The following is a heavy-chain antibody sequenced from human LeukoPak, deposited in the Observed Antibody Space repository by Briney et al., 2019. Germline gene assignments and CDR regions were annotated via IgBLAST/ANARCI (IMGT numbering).Heavy chain of an antibody. Sequence: PSETLSLTCTVSGGSISSYYWSWIRQPAGEGLEWIGRIYTTGITNYNPSLKSRVTMSVDTSKNQFSLKLTSVTAADTAVYYCARDGYYYDSSGYYFWGQGTLVTVSS. CDR1: GGSISSYY. CDR2: IYTTGIT. V-gene: IGHV4-4*07. D-gene: IGHD3-22*01. CDR3: ARDGYYYDSSGYYF. J-gene: IGHJ4*02.